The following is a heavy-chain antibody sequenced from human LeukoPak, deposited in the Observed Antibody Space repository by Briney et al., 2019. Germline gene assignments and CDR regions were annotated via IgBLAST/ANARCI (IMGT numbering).Heavy chain of an antibody. Sequence: SETLSLTCTVSGGSISSGGYYWSWIRQHPGKGLEWIGYIYYSGSTYYNPSLKSRVTISVDTSKNQFSLKLSSVTAADTAVYYCARVDAVVTRLIDYWGQGTLVTVSS. V-gene: IGHV4-31*03. D-gene: IGHD4-23*01. CDR1: GGSISSGGYY. CDR2: IYYSGST. J-gene: IGHJ4*02. CDR3: ARVDAVVTRLIDY.